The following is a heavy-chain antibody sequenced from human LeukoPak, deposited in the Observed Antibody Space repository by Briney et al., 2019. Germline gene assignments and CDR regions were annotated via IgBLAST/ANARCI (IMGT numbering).Heavy chain of an antibody. CDR2: INPNSGGT. Sequence: GASVKVSCKASGYTFTGYYMHWVRQAPGQGLEWMGWINPNSGGTNYAQKFQGRVTMTRDTSISTAHTELSRLRSDDTAVYYCARDGIIAAAGTSDYWGQGTLVTVSS. CDR3: ARDGIIAAAGTSDY. D-gene: IGHD6-13*01. CDR1: GYTFTGYY. J-gene: IGHJ4*02. V-gene: IGHV1-2*02.